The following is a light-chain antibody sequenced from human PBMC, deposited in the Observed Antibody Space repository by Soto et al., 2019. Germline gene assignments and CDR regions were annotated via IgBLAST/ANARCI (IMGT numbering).Light chain of an antibody. CDR1: QSVSSSY. CDR2: GAS. Sequence: EIVLTQSPGTLSLSPGERATLSCRASQSVSSSYLAWHQQKPGQAPRLLIYGASSRATGIPDRFSGSGSGTDFTLTISRLEPEDFAVYYCQQYGGSRMYTFGQGTKLEFK. CDR3: QQYGGSRMYT. V-gene: IGKV3-20*01. J-gene: IGKJ2*01.